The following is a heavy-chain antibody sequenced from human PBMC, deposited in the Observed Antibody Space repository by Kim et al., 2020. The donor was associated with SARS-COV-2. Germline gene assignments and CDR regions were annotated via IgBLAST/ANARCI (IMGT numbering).Heavy chain of an antibody. D-gene: IGHD6-19*01. V-gene: IGHV3-15*01. CDR3: NTNWGIAVGFDY. J-gene: IGHJ4*02. Sequence: DYAATVKGRFTIARDDSKNTLYLKMNSLKTEDTAVYYCNTNWGIAVGFDYWGQGTLVTVSS.